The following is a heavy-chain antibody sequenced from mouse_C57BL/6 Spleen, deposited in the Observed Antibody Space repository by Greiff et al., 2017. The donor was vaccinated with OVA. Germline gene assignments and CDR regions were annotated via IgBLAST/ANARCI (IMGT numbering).Heavy chain of an antibody. J-gene: IGHJ2*01. CDR2: IDPETGGT. Sequence: QVQLQQSGAELVRPGASVTLSCKASGYTFTDYEMHWVKQTPVHGLEWIGAIDPETGGTAYNQKFKGKAILTADKSSSTAYMELRSLTSEDSAVYYCTRDGYDEEGFDYWGQGTTLTVSS. CDR1: GYTFTDYE. CDR3: TRDGYDEEGFDY. D-gene: IGHD2-2*01. V-gene: IGHV1-15*01.